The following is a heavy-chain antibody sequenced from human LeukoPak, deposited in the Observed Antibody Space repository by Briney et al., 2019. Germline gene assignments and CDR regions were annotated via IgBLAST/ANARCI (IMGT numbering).Heavy chain of an antibody. V-gene: IGHV3-21*01. CDR3: ARDRSFLYYFDS. CDR2: ITSSGNYI. D-gene: IGHD3-10*01. CDR1: GFTFSNYN. J-gene: IGHJ4*01. Sequence: PGGSLTLSCPASGFTFSNYNMIWVRQAPARGLEWVSSITSSGNYIYYAGSLTGRFTISRDNAKSSMSLQMNSLRAEDMAVYYCARDRSFLYYFDSWGHGTLVTVSS.